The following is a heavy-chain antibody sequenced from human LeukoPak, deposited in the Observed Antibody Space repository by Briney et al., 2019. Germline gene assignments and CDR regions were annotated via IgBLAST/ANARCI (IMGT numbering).Heavy chain of an antibody. D-gene: IGHD4-17*01. CDR2: ISYDGSNK. CDR3: ARDRVDDYGRYYYYGMDV. V-gene: IGHV3-30-3*01. J-gene: IGHJ6*02. CDR1: GFTFSSYA. Sequence: GGSLRLSCAASGFTFSSYAMHWVRQARGKGLEWVAVISYDGSNKYYADSVKGRFTISRDNSKNTPYLQMNSLRAEDTAVYYCARDRVDDYGRYYYYGMDVWGQGTTVTVSS.